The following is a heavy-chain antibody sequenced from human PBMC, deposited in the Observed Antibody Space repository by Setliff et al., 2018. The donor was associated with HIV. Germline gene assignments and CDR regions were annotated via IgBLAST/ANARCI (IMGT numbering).Heavy chain of an antibody. CDR3: ARSGRVNSAAGLGDY. CDR1: GYIFSNYG. J-gene: IGHJ4*02. V-gene: IGHV1-18*01. CDR2: ISGYNANT. D-gene: IGHD6-13*01. Sequence: ASVKVSCKASGYIFSNYGITWVRQAPGQGLEWMGWISGYNANTNYAQKLQGRVTMTTDTSTSTAYMELRSLRSDDTAVYFCARSGRVNSAAGLGDYWGQGTLVTVSS.